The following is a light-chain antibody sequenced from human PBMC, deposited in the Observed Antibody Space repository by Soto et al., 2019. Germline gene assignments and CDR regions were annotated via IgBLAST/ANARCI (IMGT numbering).Light chain of an antibody. V-gene: IGKV3-20*01. CDR3: QQYGYSFWT. CDR1: QSVSSY. CDR2: DAS. Sequence: EIVLTQSPGTLSLSPGERASLSCRADQSVSSYLAWYQQKPGQAPRLLIYDASNRATGIPARFSGSGSGADYTLTISRLEPEDSAVYYCQQYGYSFWTFGQGTKVDIK. J-gene: IGKJ1*01.